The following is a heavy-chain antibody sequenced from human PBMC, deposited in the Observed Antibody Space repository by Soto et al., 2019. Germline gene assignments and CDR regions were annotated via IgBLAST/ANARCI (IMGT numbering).Heavy chain of an antibody. V-gene: IGHV3-23*01. D-gene: IGHD3-10*02. J-gene: IGHJ5*02. Sequence: GGSLRLSCAASGFTFSSYAMSWVRQAPGKGLEWVSAIGGSGGSTYYADSVKGRFTISRDNSKNTLYLQMNSLRAEDTAVYYCAKARGSVFGRENWFDPWGQGTLVTVSS. CDR3: AKARGSVFGRENWFDP. CDR2: IGGSGGST. CDR1: GFTFSSYA.